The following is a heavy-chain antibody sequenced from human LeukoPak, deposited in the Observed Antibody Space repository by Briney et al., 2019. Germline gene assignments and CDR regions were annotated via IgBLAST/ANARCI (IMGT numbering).Heavy chain of an antibody. V-gene: IGHV5-51*01. D-gene: IGHD2-8*01. CDR1: GYTFTNYW. CDR3: ARLLNGGSVDY. Sequence: GESLKISCKVSGYTFTNYWVGWVCRKPGEGLEWMGIINPGNSDTRYSPSLQGQVTISVDKSISTAYLQWSSLKTSDTAMCYCARLLNGGSVDYWGQGTLVTVSS. CDR2: INPGNSDT. J-gene: IGHJ4*02.